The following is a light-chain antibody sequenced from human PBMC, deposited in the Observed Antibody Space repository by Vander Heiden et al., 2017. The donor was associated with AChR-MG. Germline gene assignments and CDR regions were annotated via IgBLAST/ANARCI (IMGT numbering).Light chain of an antibody. V-gene: IGKV1-9*01. CDR2: AAS. CDR3: QQLNSYLTWT. CDR1: QGISSY. J-gene: IGKJ1*01. Sequence: DIQLTQSPSFLSASVGDRVTITCRASQGISSYVAWYQQKPGKAPKLLIYAASTLQGGVTSRFSGSASGTEFTLTISSLQPEDFATYYCQQLNSYLTWTFGQGTKVEIK.